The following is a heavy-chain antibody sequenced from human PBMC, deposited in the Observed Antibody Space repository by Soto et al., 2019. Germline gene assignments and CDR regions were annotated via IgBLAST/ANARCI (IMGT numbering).Heavy chain of an antibody. CDR1: GYTFTNYG. CDR2: INVYNGNT. D-gene: IGHD6-13*01. Sequence: ASVKVSCKASGYTFTNYGISWVRQAPGQGLEWMGWINVYNGNTKYAQKVQGRVTMTTDTSTSTAYMELRSLRSEDTAVYYCARDRQQINWFDPWGQGTLVTVSS. J-gene: IGHJ5*02. CDR3: ARDRQQINWFDP. V-gene: IGHV1-18*01.